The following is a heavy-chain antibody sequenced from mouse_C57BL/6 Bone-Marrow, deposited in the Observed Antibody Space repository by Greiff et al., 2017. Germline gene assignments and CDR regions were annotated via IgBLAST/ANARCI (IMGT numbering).Heavy chain of an antibody. D-gene: IGHD2-4*01. V-gene: IGHV3-6*01. CDR2: ISYDGSN. CDR3: ARDPHYYDYTWFAY. Sequence: EVQLVESGPGLVKPSQSLSLTCSVTGYSITSGYYWNWIRQFPGNKLEWMGYISYDGSNNYNPSLKNRISITRDTSKNQFFLKLNSVTTEDTATYYCARDPHYYDYTWFAYWGQGTLVTVSA. CDR1: GYSITSGYY. J-gene: IGHJ3*01.